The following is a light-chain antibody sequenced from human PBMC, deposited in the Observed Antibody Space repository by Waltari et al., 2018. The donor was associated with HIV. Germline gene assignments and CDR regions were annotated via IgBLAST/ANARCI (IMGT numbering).Light chain of an antibody. CDR2: SHK. CDR1: SSNIGSNI. Sequence: QSLLTQPPSASGTPGQRVTISCSGSSSNIGSNIVNWYQQFPGTAPKYLISSHKQLPSGVPDRFSGSRSGTSASLAISGLQSEDEADYYWAIWDDSLSCWLFGGGTKLTVL. CDR3: AIWDDSLSCWL. V-gene: IGLV1-44*01. J-gene: IGLJ3*02.